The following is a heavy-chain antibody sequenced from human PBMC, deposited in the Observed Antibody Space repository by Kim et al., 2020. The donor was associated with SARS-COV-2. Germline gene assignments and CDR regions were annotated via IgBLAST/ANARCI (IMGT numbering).Heavy chain of an antibody. Sequence: SETLSLTCTVSGDSISNTNYYWAWVRQPPGKGLEWISSIYYTGTSFYKPSLKSRVTISVDTSKNHFSLQVNSVTAADTAVYYCTRETGDSSAASWGQGTL. V-gene: IGHV4-39*02. CDR1: GDSISNTNYY. CDR3: TRETGDSSAAS. CDR2: IYYTGTS. D-gene: IGHD5-18*01. J-gene: IGHJ4*02.